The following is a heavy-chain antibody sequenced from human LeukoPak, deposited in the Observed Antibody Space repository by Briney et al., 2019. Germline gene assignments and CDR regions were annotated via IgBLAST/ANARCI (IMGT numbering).Heavy chain of an antibody. D-gene: IGHD1-1*01. Sequence: ASVKVSCTASGYTFNNFGISWLRQAPGQGLECIAYISPYNTNTNSAQRFQGRISVTKDTSTSTAYMELTRLRSDDTAVFYCARVTTVGATRDFDYWGQGTLVIVSS. V-gene: IGHV1-18*01. CDR3: ARVTTVGATRDFDY. CDR2: ISPYNTNT. CDR1: GYTFNNFG. J-gene: IGHJ4*02.